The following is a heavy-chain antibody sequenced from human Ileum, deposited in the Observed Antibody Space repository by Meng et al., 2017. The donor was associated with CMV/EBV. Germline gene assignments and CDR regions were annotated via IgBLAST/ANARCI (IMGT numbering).Heavy chain of an antibody. D-gene: IGHD3-10*01. V-gene: IGHV3-23*01. CDR3: AIANYYHVVAWGFLVDY. J-gene: IGHJ4*02. CDR2: ISGTSGRT. CDR1: GFTFSGYA. Sequence: GEALKISCTASGFTFSGYAMYWVRQAPGKGLEWVSGISGTSGRTYYSDSLECRFTISRDNSKSTDYLQMSSLGSDDTAVYYCAIANYYHVVAWGFLVDYWGQGTLVTVSS.